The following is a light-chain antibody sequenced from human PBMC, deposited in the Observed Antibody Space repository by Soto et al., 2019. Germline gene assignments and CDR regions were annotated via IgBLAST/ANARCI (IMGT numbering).Light chain of an antibody. CDR2: DAS. CDR1: QNVYNN. CDR3: QQCRNWPLT. V-gene: IGKV3-15*01. Sequence: EIVMTQSPATLSVLPGEGATLSCKASQNVYNNLAWYQQRPGQPPRLLIYDASTRATGISARFSGSGYGTEFTLTISSLQSEDFAVYFCQQCRNWPLTFGGGTKVDIK. J-gene: IGKJ4*01.